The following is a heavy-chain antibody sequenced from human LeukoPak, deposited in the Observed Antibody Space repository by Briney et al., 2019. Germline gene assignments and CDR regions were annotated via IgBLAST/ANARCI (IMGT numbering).Heavy chain of an antibody. CDR3: ARDLSSYYYDSSGQDY. V-gene: IGHV3-21*01. Sequence: GGSLRLSCAASGFTYSSYGMHWVRQAPGKGLEWVSSISSSSSYIYYADSVKGRFTISRDNAKNSLYLQMNSLRAEDTAVYYCARDLSSYYYDSSGQDYWGQGTLVTVSS. CDR2: ISSSSSYI. CDR1: GFTYSSYG. J-gene: IGHJ4*02. D-gene: IGHD3-22*01.